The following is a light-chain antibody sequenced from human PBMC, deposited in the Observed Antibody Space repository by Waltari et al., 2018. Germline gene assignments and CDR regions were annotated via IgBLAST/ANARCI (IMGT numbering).Light chain of an antibody. J-gene: IGKJ1*01. CDR3: QQFDTYPWT. CDR2: KAS. Sequence: DIQLTQSPSTLSASVGDRVTSTCRASQAIDTWLALYQQKPRKAPKRLVYKASRLQSGVPSRFSGSGSGTEFTLTITSLQPEDFATFYCQQFDTYPWTFGQGTKVDIK. CDR1: QAIDTW. V-gene: IGKV1-5*03.